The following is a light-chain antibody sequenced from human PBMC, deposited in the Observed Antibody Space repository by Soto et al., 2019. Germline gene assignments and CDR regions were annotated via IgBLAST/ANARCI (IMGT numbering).Light chain of an antibody. Sequence: EIVMTQSPATLSVSPGERATLSCRASQSVSNTLAWYQQRPGQAPRLLIYGASIRAPGIPARFSGGGSGTEFTLTITSLQSEDFAVYYCQQYENWPYTFGQGTKVDIK. CDR2: GAS. J-gene: IGKJ2*01. CDR1: QSVSNT. CDR3: QQYENWPYT. V-gene: IGKV3-15*01.